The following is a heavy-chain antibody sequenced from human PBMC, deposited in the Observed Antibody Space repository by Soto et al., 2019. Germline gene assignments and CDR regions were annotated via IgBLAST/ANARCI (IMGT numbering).Heavy chain of an antibody. Sequence: GGSLRLSCAASGFTISSYAMSWVRQAPGKGLEWVSTISGSGGSTYYADSVKGRFTISRDNSKNTLYLQMNSLRGEDTAVYYCAKEGSSSLYYFDYWGQGTLVTVSS. CDR1: GFTISSYA. CDR3: AKEGSSSLYYFDY. D-gene: IGHD6-6*01. CDR2: ISGSGGST. V-gene: IGHV3-23*01. J-gene: IGHJ4*02.